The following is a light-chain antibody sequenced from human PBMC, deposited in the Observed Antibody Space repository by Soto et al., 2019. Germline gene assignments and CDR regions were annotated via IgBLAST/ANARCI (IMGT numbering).Light chain of an antibody. J-gene: IGKJ4*01. CDR2: GAS. V-gene: IGKV3-20*01. CDR3: QQYGSSLT. CDR1: QAVTSKF. Sequence: EIVLTQSPGTLSLSPGDEATLSCKASQAVTSKFLAWYQQKPGQPPRLLILGASTRATGIADRFSGSGSGTDFTLTISRLEPEEFAVDYCQQYGSSLTFGGVTMVEIK.